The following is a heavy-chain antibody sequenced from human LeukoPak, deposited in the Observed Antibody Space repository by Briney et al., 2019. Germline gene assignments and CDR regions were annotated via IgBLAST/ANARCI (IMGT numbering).Heavy chain of an antibody. CDR2: IYHSGST. J-gene: IGHJ6*02. CDR3: ARGSSGYPKAYYYYGMDV. CDR1: GGSISSGGYS. V-gene: IGHV4-30-2*01. D-gene: IGHD5-12*01. Sequence: SETLSLTCAVSGGSISSGGYSWSWIRQPPGKGLEWIGYIYHSGSTYYNPSLKSRVTISVDRSKNRFSLKLSSVTAADTAVYYCARGSSGYPKAYYYYGMDVWGQGTTVTVSS.